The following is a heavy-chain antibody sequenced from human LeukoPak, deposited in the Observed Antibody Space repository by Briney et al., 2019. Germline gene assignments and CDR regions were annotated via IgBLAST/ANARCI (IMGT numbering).Heavy chain of an antibody. CDR2: ISYDGSNK. CDR3: ARASSRGGSGWYPGGAFDI. J-gene: IGHJ3*02. D-gene: IGHD6-19*01. V-gene: IGHV3-30-3*01. CDR1: GFTFSSYA. Sequence: GSLRLSCAASGFTFSSYAMHWVRQAPGKGLEWVAVISYDGSNKYYADSVKGRFTISRDNSKNTLYLQMNSLRAEDTAVYYCARASSRGGSGWYPGGAFDIWGQGTMVTVSS.